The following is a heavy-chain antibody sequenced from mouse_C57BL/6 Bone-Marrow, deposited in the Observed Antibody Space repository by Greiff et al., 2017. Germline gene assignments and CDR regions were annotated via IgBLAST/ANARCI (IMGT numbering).Heavy chain of an antibody. J-gene: IGHJ1*03. CDR3: ARDGSSYWYFDV. Sequence: QVQLQQSGAELVRPGASVKLSCTASGFNIKDYYMHWVKQRPGQGLEWIGDIYPGSGSTNYNEKFKSKATLTVDTSSSTAYMQLSSLTSEDSAVYYCARDGSSYWYFDVWGTGTTVTVSS. CDR1: GFNIKDYY. D-gene: IGHD1-1*01. V-gene: IGHV1-55*01. CDR2: IYPGSGST.